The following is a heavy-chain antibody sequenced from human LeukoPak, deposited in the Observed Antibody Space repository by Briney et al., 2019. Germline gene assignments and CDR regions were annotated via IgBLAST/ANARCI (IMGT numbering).Heavy chain of an antibody. CDR3: ASGYYDFWSGPIRAPYYYYYGMDV. V-gene: IGHV1-8*01. CDR1: GYTFTSYD. D-gene: IGHD3-3*01. Sequence: GASVKASCKASGYTFTSYDINWVRQATGQGLEWMGWMNPNSGNTGYAQKFQGRVTMTRNTSISTAYMELSSLRSEDTAVYYCASGYYDFWSGPIRAPYYYYYGMDVWGQGTTVTVSS. CDR2: MNPNSGNT. J-gene: IGHJ6*02.